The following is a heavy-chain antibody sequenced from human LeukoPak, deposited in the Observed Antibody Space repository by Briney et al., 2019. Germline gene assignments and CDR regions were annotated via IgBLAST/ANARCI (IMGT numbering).Heavy chain of an antibody. CDR2: ITGSGSTK. CDR1: GFTFSTYE. D-gene: IGHD3-22*01. Sequence: GGSLRLSCAASGFTFSTYEMNWVRQAPGKGLEWLSYITGSGSTKYCADSVRGRFTISRDNSKNSLYLQINSLRAEDTAVYYCARLLDISDHWGQGTLVTISS. CDR3: ARLLDISDH. V-gene: IGHV3-48*03. J-gene: IGHJ4*02.